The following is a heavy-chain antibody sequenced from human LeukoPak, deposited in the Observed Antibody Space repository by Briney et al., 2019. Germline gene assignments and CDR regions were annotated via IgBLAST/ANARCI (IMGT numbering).Heavy chain of an antibody. CDR3: ASLPYSSSWSFDY. J-gene: IGHJ4*02. Sequence: ASVKVSCKVSGYTLTELSMHWVRQAPGQGLEWMGGIIPIFGTANYAQKFQGRVTITADKSTSTAYMELSSLRSEDTAMYYCASLPYSSSWSFDYWGQGTLVTVSS. V-gene: IGHV1-69*06. CDR2: IIPIFGTA. D-gene: IGHD6-13*01. CDR1: GYTLTELS.